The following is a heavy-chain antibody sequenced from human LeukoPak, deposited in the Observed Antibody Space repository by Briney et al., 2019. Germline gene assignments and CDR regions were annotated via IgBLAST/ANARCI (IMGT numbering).Heavy chain of an antibody. CDR1: GYTFTGYY. CDR3: ARGRPYYDSSGYYAPYNWFDP. Sequence: GASVKVSCKASGYTFTGYYMHWVRQAPGQGLEWMGWINPNSGGTNYAQKFQGRVTMTRDTSISTAYMELSRLRSDDTAVYYCARGRPYYDSSGYYAPYNWFDPWGQGTLVTVSS. D-gene: IGHD3-22*01. CDR2: INPNSGGT. J-gene: IGHJ5*02. V-gene: IGHV1-2*02.